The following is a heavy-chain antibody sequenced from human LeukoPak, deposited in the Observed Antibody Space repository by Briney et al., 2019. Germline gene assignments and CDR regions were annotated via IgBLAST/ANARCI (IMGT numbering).Heavy chain of an antibody. CDR1: GGSISSSSYY. CDR2: IYYSGST. J-gene: IGHJ4*02. V-gene: IGHV4-39*07. CDR3: AREQRGYSYGLGGTVL. D-gene: IGHD5-18*01. Sequence: SETLSLTCTVSGGSISSSSYYWGWTRQPPGKGLEWIGSIYYSGSTYYNPSLKSRVTISVDTSKNQFSLKLSSVTAADTAVYYCAREQRGYSYGLGGTVLWGQGTLVTVSS.